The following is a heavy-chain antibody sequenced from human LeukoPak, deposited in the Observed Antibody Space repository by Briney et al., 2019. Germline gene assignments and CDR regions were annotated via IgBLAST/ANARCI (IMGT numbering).Heavy chain of an antibody. V-gene: IGHV1-2*02. CDR1: GYTFTGYY. J-gene: IGHJ4*02. D-gene: IGHD3-9*01. Sequence: ASVKVSCKASGYTFTGYYMHWVRQAPGQGLEWMGWINPNSGGTNYAQKFQGRVTMTRDTSISTAYMELSRLRSDDTAVYYCARGLYDILTGYYYRGDYWGQGTLVTVSS. CDR3: ARGLYDILTGYYYRGDY. CDR2: INPNSGGT.